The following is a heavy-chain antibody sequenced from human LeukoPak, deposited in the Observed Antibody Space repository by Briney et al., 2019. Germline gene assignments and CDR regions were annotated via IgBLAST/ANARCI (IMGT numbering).Heavy chain of an antibody. CDR2: IRFDGANK. V-gene: IGHV3-30*02. CDR3: AKGVTIFGVVTIGLDY. D-gene: IGHD3-3*01. Sequence: GGSLRLSCAASGFTFSNYGMHWVRQAPGKGLEWVALIRFDGANKYYADSVKGRFTISRDNSKNTLYLQMNSLRAEDTAVYYCAKGVTIFGVVTIGLDYWGQGTLVTVSS. J-gene: IGHJ4*02. CDR1: GFTFSNYG.